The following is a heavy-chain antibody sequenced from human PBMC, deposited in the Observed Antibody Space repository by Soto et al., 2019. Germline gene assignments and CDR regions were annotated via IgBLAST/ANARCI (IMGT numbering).Heavy chain of an antibody. J-gene: IGHJ4*02. CDR2: IIPIFGTA. V-gene: IGHV1-69*01. D-gene: IGHD3-22*01. CDR1: GGTFSSYA. CDR3: ARGGKYYYYSSGSDYARM. Sequence: QVQLVQSGAEVKKPGSSVKVSCKASGGTFSSYAISWVRQAPGQGLEWMGGIIPIFGTANYAQKFQGRVTITADESTSTAYMELSSLRSEDTAVYYCARGGKYYYYSSGSDYARMWGQGTLVTVSS.